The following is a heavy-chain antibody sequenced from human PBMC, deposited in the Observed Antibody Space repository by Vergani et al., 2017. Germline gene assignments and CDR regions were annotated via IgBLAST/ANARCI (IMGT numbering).Heavy chain of an antibody. CDR2: ISSRGRSI. V-gene: IGHV3-11*01. J-gene: IGHJ6*03. CDR3: ARETLYSGADYYYMDV. CDR1: GFIFSDYY. Sequence: QVQVVESGGGLVKPGGSLRLSCAASGFIFSDYYMSWIRQAPGKGLEWVSYISSRGRSIYYADSVKGRFTISRDNAKNSLYLQMNSLRAEDTAVYYCARETLYSGADYYYMDVWGKGTTVTVSS. D-gene: IGHD1-26*01.